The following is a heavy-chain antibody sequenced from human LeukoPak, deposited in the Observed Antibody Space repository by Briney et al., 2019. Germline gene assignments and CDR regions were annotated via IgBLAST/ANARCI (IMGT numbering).Heavy chain of an antibody. Sequence: GGSLRLSCAASGFTVSSNYMSWVRQAPGRGLEWVSVIYSGGSTYYADSVKGRFTISRDNSKNTLYLQMNSLRAEDTAVYYCASLLKERPGMDVWGQGTTVTVSS. CDR1: GFTVSSNY. CDR3: ASLLKERPGMDV. CDR2: IYSGGST. V-gene: IGHV3-66*01. J-gene: IGHJ6*02. D-gene: IGHD1-1*01.